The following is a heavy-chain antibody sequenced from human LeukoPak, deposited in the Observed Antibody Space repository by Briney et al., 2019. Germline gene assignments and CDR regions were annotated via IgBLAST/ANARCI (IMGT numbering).Heavy chain of an antibody. CDR2: INPNIGDA. D-gene: IGHD2-21*02. J-gene: IGHJ5*01. V-gene: IGHV1-2*02. CDR3: ARMDLDGGDSIGFDS. Sequence: ASVKGSCKASGYTFTGYFMHWVRQAPGQGLEWMGWINPNIGDASYAQKFQGRVTMTRDRSINTAYMELSRLTSDDTAVYYCARMDLDGGDSIGFDSWGQGTLVTVSS. CDR1: GYTFTGYF.